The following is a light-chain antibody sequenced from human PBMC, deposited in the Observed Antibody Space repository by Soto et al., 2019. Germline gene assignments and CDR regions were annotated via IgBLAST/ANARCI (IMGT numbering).Light chain of an antibody. Sequence: DIVMTQSPDSLAVSLGERATINCKSSQSVLYSSNNKNYLAWYQQTPGQPPKLLIYWASTRESGVPDRFSGSGSGTDFTLTISSLQAEDVAVYYCQQYYSTPLTFGQGTKVDIK. CDR3: QQYYSTPLT. CDR1: QSVLYSSNNKNY. CDR2: WAS. V-gene: IGKV4-1*01. J-gene: IGKJ1*01.